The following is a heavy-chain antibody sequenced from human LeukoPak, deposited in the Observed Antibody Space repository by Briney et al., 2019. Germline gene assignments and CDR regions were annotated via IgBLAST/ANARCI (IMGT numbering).Heavy chain of an antibody. Sequence: PSETLSLTCTVSGGSISSYYWSWIRQPPGKGLEWMGYIHYSGSTNYNPSLKSRVTISVDTSKNQFSLRLSSVTAADTAVYYCAREGYRRDAFDIWGQGTMVTVSS. CDR1: GGSISSYY. J-gene: IGHJ3*02. CDR2: IHYSGST. CDR3: AREGYRRDAFDI. D-gene: IGHD5-12*01. V-gene: IGHV4-59*01.